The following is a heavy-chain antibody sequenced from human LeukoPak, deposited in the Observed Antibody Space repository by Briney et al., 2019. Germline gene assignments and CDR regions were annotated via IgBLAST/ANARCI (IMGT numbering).Heavy chain of an antibody. Sequence: GGSLRLSCAASGFTFSSYWMHWVRQAPGKGLVWVSRINSDGGSISYADSVKGRFTISRDNAKNTLYLQMNSLTAEDTAVYHCARDAIFGDAFDIWGQGTMVTVSS. CDR1: GFTFSSYW. V-gene: IGHV3-74*01. J-gene: IGHJ3*02. CDR2: INSDGGSI. CDR3: ARDAIFGDAFDI. D-gene: IGHD3-3*02.